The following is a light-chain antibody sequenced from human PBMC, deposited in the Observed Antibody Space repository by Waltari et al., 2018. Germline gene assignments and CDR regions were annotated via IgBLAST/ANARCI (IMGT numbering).Light chain of an antibody. J-gene: IGKJ1*01. CDR1: QSLLHSNGFNY. V-gene: IGKV2-28*01. Sequence: DIVVTQSPLSLPVTPGEPASISCRSSQSLLHSNGFNYLDWYLQKLGQSPQLLIYLGSNRASGVPDRFSGSGSGTDFTLKISRVEAEDVGVYYCMQSLRALWTFGQGTKVEIK. CDR3: MQSLRALWT. CDR2: LGS.